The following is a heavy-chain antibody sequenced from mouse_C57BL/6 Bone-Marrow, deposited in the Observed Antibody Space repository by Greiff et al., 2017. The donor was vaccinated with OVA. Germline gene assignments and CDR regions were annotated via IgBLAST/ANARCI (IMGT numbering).Heavy chain of an antibody. CDR1: GYTFTSYT. Sequence: VNVVESGAELARPGASVKMSCKASGYTFTSYTMHWVKQRPGQGLEWIGYINPSSGYTKYNQKFKDKATLTADKSSSTAYMQLSSLTSEDSAVYYCARSGHDYGDYWGQGTTLTVSS. CDR3: ARSGHDYGDY. J-gene: IGHJ2*01. D-gene: IGHD2-4*01. CDR2: INPSSGYT. V-gene: IGHV1-4*01.